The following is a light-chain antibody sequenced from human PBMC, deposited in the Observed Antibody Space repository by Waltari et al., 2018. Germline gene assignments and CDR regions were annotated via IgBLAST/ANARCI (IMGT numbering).Light chain of an antibody. CDR3: SSYTGSTTLLV. V-gene: IGLV2-14*01. J-gene: IGLJ2*01. CDR2: EVT. Sequence: QSALTQPASVSGSPGQSITISCTGTSSAVGGYDHVSWYQQHPGKVPKVMIYEVTNRPSGVSNRFSGSKSGNTASLTISGLQADDEADYYCSSYTGSTTLLVFGGGTKLTVL. CDR1: SSAVGGYDH.